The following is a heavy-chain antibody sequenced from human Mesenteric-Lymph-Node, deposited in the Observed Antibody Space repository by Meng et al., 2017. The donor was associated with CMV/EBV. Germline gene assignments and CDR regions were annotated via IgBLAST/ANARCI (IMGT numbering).Heavy chain of an antibody. V-gene: IGHV1-8*01. J-gene: IGHJ4*02. CDR3: QITPSVNPWGEGIGGYFDY. CDR2: MNPNSGNT. D-gene: IGHD7-27*01. Sequence: ASVKVSCKASGGTFTSYDINWVRQATGQGLEWMGWMNPNSGNTGYAQKFQGRVTMTRNTSISTAYMELSSLRSEDTAVYYCQITPSVNPWGEGIGGYFDYWGQGTLVTVSS. CDR1: GGTFTSYD.